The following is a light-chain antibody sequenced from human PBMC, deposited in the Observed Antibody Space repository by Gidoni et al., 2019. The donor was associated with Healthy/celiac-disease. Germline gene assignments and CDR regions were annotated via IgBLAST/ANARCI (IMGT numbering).Light chain of an antibody. V-gene: IGLV2-14*01. J-gene: IGLJ2*01. CDR1: SSDVGGYNY. CDR3: SSYTSSSTPHVV. CDR2: EVS. Sequence: GTSSDVGGYNYVSWYQQHPGKAPKLMIYEVSNRPSGVSNRFSGSKSGNTASLTISGLQAGDEADYYCSSYTSSSTPHVVFGGGTKLTVL.